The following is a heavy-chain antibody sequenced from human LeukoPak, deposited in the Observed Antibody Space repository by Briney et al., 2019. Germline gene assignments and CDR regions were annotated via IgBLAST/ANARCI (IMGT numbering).Heavy chain of an antibody. Sequence: GGSLRLSCAASGFTFSSYAMHWVRQAPGKGLEWVAVISYDGSNKYYADSVKGRFTISRDNSKNTLYLQMNSLRAEDTAVYYCAKDGRDYNNAFDIWGQGTMVTVSS. CDR1: GFTFSSYA. CDR3: AKDGRDYNNAFDI. CDR2: ISYDGSNK. D-gene: IGHD4-11*01. V-gene: IGHV3-30-3*01. J-gene: IGHJ3*02.